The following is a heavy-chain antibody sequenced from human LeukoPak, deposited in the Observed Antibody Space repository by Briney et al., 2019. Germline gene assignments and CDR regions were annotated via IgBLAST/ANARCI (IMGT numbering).Heavy chain of an antibody. D-gene: IGHD4-17*01. V-gene: IGHV3-30-3*02. CDR1: GFTFSSYV. CDR3: AKHKENYGDSCLDDY. J-gene: IGHJ4*02. CDR2: ISNDGSSK. Sequence: GGSLRLSCAASGFTFSSYVMHWVRQAPGKGLDWVAVISNDGSSKDYAESVRGRFTISRDNSKNTLYLQMNSLRGEDTAVYYCAKHKENYGDSCLDDYWGQGTLVTVSS.